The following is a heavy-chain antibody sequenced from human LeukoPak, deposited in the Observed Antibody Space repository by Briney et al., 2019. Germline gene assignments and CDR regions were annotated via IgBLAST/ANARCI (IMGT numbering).Heavy chain of an antibody. CDR3: ARDRSYYDFWSGYYSWFDP. J-gene: IGHJ5*02. CDR2: IYYSGST. V-gene: IGHV4-39*07. CDR1: GGSISSSSYY. Sequence: PSETLSLTCTVSGGSISSSSYYWGWIRQPPGKGLAWIGSIYYSGSTYYNPSLKSRVTISVDTSKNQFSLKLSSVTAADTAVYYCARDRSYYDFWSGYYSWFDPWGQGTLVTVSS. D-gene: IGHD3-3*01.